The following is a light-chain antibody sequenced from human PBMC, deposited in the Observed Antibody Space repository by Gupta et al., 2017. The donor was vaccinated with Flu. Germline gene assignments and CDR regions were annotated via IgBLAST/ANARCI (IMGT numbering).Light chain of an antibody. CDR2: EVS. CDR3: CSYTTSSTYV. V-gene: IGLV2-14*01. Sequence: LPHPPSVSGPPDRPTPTPCPGTSSDIGGYNYVSWYQHHPGKVPKLMIYEVSNRPSGVSNRFSGSKSGNTASLTISGLQTEDEADYYCCSYTTSSTYVFGTGTKVTVL. J-gene: IGLJ1*01. CDR1: SSDIGGYNY.